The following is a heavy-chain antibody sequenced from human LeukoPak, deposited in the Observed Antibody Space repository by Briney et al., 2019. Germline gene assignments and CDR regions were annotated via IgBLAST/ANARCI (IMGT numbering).Heavy chain of an antibody. CDR3: AKGAPFREQWDILTGYPTPHDAFDI. D-gene: IGHD3-9*01. Sequence: SGGSLRLSCAASGFTFSSYWMHWVRQAPGKGLVWVSRINSDGSSTSYADSVKGRFTISRDNAKNTLYLQMNSLRAEDTAVYYCAKGAPFREQWDILTGYPTPHDAFDIWGQGTMVTVSS. CDR2: INSDGSST. V-gene: IGHV3-74*01. CDR1: GFTFSSYW. J-gene: IGHJ3*02.